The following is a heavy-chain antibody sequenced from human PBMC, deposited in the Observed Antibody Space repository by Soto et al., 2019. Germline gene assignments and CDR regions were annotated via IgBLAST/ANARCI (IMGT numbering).Heavy chain of an antibody. CDR1: GYIFPDHL. CDR2: VHPDSGGT. D-gene: IGHD3-22*01. CDR3: ARGAQGFFPVSGIYFYFDH. Sequence: ASVPVSRKTSGYIFPDHLIHWVRQSPGQGLQWVGWVHPDSGGTNVAQAFQDRVTMTADTSIPTAYMDLARLRPDDTAIFYCARGAQGFFPVSGIYFYFDHWGQGTPVTVSS. V-gene: IGHV1-2*02. J-gene: IGHJ4*02.